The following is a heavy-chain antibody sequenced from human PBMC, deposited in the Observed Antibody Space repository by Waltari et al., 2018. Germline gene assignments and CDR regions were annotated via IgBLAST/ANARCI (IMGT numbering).Heavy chain of an antibody. J-gene: IGHJ3*02. CDR2: ITSTSSDI. D-gene: IGHD3-22*01. Sequence: EVQLVESGGGLVKPGGSLRLSCAASGFTFSTYSMNWVRQAPGKGLEWVSSITSTSSDIYYADSLKGRFTISRDNAKNSLYLQMNSLRAEDTAVYYCARHNYENSGYDAFDIWGQGTMVTVS. CDR1: GFTFSTYS. V-gene: IGHV3-21*02. CDR3: ARHNYENSGYDAFDI.